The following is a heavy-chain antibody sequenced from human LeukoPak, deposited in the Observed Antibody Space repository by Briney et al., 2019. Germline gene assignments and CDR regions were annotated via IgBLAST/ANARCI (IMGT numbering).Heavy chain of an antibody. CDR2: ISAYNGNT. CDR1: GYTFTSYT. V-gene: IGHV1-18*01. J-gene: IGHJ3*02. D-gene: IGHD3-3*01. Sequence: ASVKVSCKASGYTFTSYTISWVRQAPGQGLEWMGWISAYNGNTNYAQKLQGRVTMTTDTSTSTAYMELRSLRSDDTAVYYCAKEYPPITIFGVPSRRDRNAFDIWGQGTMVTVSS. CDR3: AKEYPPITIFGVPSRRDRNAFDI.